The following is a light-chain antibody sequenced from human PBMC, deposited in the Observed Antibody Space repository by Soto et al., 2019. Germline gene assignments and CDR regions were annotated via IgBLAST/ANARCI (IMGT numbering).Light chain of an antibody. J-gene: IGLJ2*01. Sequence: QSVLTQPPSVSGAPGQRVTISCTGSSSNIGAGYDVHWYQQLPGTAPKLLIYDNNNRPSGVPDRFSGSKSGTSASLAITGLQAEDGADYYCQSYDSSLSALFGGGTKLTVL. CDR2: DNN. V-gene: IGLV1-40*01. CDR1: SSNIGAGYD. CDR3: QSYDSSLSAL.